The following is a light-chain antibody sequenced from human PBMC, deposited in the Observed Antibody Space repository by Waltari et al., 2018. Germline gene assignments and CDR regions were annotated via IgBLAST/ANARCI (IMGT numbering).Light chain of an antibody. CDR1: SSDVGGYNY. CDR3: SSHTSSSTPYV. Sequence: QSALTQPASVSGSPGQSITISCTGTSSDVGGYNYVPWYQQHPGKAPKLMIYEVSNRPSGVSNRFSGSKSGNTASLTISGLQPEDEADYYCSSHTSSSTPYVFGTGTKVTVL. J-gene: IGLJ1*01. V-gene: IGLV2-14*01. CDR2: EVS.